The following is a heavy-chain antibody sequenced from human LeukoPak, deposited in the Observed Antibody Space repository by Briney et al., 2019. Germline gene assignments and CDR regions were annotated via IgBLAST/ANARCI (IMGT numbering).Heavy chain of an antibody. CDR3: ARGYSGYDYYYYYYMDV. V-gene: IGHV4-61*01. Sequence: PSETLSLTCTVSGGSISSSSYYWSWIRQPPGKGLEWIGYIYYSGSTNYNPSLKSRVTISVDTSKNQFSLKLSSVTAADTAVYYCARGYSGYDYYYYYYMDVWGKGTTVTISS. CDR2: IYYSGST. J-gene: IGHJ6*03. CDR1: GGSISSSSYY. D-gene: IGHD5-12*01.